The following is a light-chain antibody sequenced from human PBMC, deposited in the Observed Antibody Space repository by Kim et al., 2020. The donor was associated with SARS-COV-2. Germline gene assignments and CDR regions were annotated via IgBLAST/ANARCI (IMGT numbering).Light chain of an antibody. J-gene: IGKJ4*01. V-gene: IGKV3-11*01. CDR2: DAS. CDR1: QSVSSY. Sequence: PGERATLSCRASQSVSSYLAWYQQKPGQAPRLLIYDASNRATGIPARFSGSGSGTDFTLTISSLEPEDFAVYYCQQRTNWPLTFGGGTKVDIK. CDR3: QQRTNWPLT.